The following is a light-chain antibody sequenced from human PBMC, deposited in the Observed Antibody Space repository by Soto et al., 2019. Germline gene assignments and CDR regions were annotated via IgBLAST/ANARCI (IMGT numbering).Light chain of an antibody. CDR2: GAS. J-gene: IGKJ1*01. Sequence: EIVMTQSPSTLSVSPGERSSLSCGASQSISSDVAWYQQKPGQAPRLLIYGASTTATGIPARFSGSGSGTDFTLTISSLQPEDFATYYCQQSYSTPAWTFGQGTKVDI. V-gene: IGKV3-15*01. CDR3: QQSYSTPAWT. CDR1: QSISSD.